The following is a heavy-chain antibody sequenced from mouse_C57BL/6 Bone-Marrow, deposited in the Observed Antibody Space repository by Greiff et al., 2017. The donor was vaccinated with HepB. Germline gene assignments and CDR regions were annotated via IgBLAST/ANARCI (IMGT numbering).Heavy chain of an antibody. CDR1: GFTFSSYT. CDR3: ARLSSYEGFAY. J-gene: IGHJ3*01. V-gene: IGHV5-9*01. Sequence: EVMLVESGGGLVKPGGSLKLSCAASGFTFSSYTMSWVRQTPEKRLEWVATISGGGGNTYYPDSVKGRYTISRDNAKNTLYLQMSSLRSEDTALYYCARLSSYEGFAYWGQGTLVTVSA. CDR2: ISGGGGNT. D-gene: IGHD1-1*01.